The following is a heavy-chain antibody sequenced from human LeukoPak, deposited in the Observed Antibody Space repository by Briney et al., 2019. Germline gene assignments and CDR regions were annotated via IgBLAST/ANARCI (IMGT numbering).Heavy chain of an antibody. J-gene: IGHJ5*02. CDR1: GGTFSSYA. CDR3: ARAITMVRGATRLYNWFDP. V-gene: IGHV1-69*13. D-gene: IGHD3-10*01. CDR2: IIPIFGTA. Sequence: SVKVSCKASGGTFSSYAISWVRQAPGQGLEWMGGIIPIFGTANYAQKFQGRVTITADESTSTAYMELSSLRSEDTAVYYCARAITMVRGATRLYNWFDPWGQGTLVTVSS.